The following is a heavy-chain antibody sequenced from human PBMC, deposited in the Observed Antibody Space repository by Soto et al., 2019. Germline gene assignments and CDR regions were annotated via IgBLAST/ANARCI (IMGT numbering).Heavy chain of an antibody. Sequence: QVQLVESGGGVVQPGRSLRLSCAASGFTFSSYAMHWVRQDPGKGLERVAVISYDGSNKYYADSGKGRFTISRDNSKNTLYRHTNSLRAEDTAVYYCARDGDIVLVPAASSSYYYYGRAVWGQGTTVTVS. CDR2: ISYDGSNK. J-gene: IGHJ6*02. CDR3: ARDGDIVLVPAASSSYYYYGRAV. CDR1: GFTFSSYA. D-gene: IGHD2-2*01. V-gene: IGHV3-30-3*01.